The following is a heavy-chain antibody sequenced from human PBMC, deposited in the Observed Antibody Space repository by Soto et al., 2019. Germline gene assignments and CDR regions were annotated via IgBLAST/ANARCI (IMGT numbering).Heavy chain of an antibody. CDR3: ARDSGGLRLGESSLSGEKDSFDG. D-gene: IGHD3-16*02. CDR1: DLSFSGYD. J-gene: IGHJ3*01. V-gene: IGHV4-34*01. Sequence: SGSLSLTCAVSDLSFSGYDLSWIRRPPGKGLEWIGEINYSGSTKFNPSLKSRVTLSIDTSKDQFSLRLSSVTAADTAVYYCARDSGGLRLGESSLSGEKDSFDGWDQGTLVTVSS. CDR2: INYSGST.